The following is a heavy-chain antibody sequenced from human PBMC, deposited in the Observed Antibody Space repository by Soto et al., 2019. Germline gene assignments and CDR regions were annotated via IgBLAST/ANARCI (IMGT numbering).Heavy chain of an antibody. CDR3: ARVPDR. V-gene: IGHV4-30-2*01. J-gene: IGHJ5*02. CDR1: GGSISSGGYS. CDR2: IYHSGST. D-gene: IGHD2-2*01. Sequence: TLSLTCAVSGGSISSGGYSWSWIRQPPGKGLEWIGYIYHSGSTYYNPSLKSRVTISVDRSKNQFSLKLSSVTAADTAVYYCARVPDRWGQGTLVTVPA.